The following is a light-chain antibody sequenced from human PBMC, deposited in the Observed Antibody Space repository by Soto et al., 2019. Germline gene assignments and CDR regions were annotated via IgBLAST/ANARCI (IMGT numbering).Light chain of an antibody. Sequence: QSALTQPASVSGSPGQSITISCTGTSSDVGSYNLVSWYQQHPGKAPKLMIYEVSKRPSGVSNRFSGSKSGNTASLTISGLLAEDKADYYCCSYAGSSTYVFGPGTKVTVL. V-gene: IGLV2-23*02. CDR1: SSDVGSYNL. J-gene: IGLJ1*01. CDR2: EVS. CDR3: CSYAGSSTYV.